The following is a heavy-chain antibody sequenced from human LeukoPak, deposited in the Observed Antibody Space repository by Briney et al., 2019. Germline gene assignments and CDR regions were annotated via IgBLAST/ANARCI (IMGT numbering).Heavy chain of an antibody. D-gene: IGHD3-22*01. J-gene: IGHJ4*02. Sequence: ASVKVSCKASGGTFSSYTISWVRQAPGQGLEWMGWINPNSGGTNYAQKFQGRVTMTRDTSISTAYMELSRLRSDDTAVYYCARDPATYYDSSIDYWGQGTLVTVS. CDR3: ARDPATYYDSSIDY. CDR2: INPNSGGT. V-gene: IGHV1-2*02. CDR1: GGTFSSYT.